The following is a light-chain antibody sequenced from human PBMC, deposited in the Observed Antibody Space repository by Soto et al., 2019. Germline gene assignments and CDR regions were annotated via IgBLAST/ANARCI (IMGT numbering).Light chain of an antibody. J-gene: IGKJ1*01. Sequence: EIVMTQSPATLSVSPGERATLSCRASQSVSSNLAWYQQKPGQAPRLLIYGASTRATGIPARFSGSGSGTELTLTNSSLQSEDFAVYYCQQYYNWPPWTFGQGTKVEIK. V-gene: IGKV3-15*01. CDR2: GAS. CDR1: QSVSSN. CDR3: QQYYNWPPWT.